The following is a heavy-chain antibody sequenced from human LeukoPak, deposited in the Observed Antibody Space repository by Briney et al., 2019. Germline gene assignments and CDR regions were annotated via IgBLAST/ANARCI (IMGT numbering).Heavy chain of an antibody. J-gene: IGHJ4*02. V-gene: IGHV3-74*01. CDR2: INPDDEST. CDR3: ARPYYYDSSGYAPWAY. CDR1: GFTFRKYW. D-gene: IGHD3-22*01. Sequence: GGSLRLSCVASGFTFRKYWLHWVRQAPGKGLEWVSRINPDDESTSYADSVRGRFTISRDNAKNSLYLLMNSLRAEDTAVYYCARPYYYDSSGYAPWAYWGQGTLVTVSS.